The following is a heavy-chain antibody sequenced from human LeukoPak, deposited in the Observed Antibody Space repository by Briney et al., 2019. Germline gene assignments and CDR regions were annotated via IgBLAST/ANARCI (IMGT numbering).Heavy chain of an antibody. V-gene: IGHV1-46*01. CDR2: INPSGGST. CDR1: GYTFTSYY. CDR3: AREISIAVAGPNDAFDI. Sequence: ASVKVSCKASGYTFTSYYMHWVRQAPGQGLEWMGIINPSGGSTSYAQKFQGRVTMTRDTSTSAVYMELSSLRSEDTAVYYCAREISIAVAGPNDAFDIWGQGTMVTVSS. J-gene: IGHJ3*02. D-gene: IGHD6-19*01.